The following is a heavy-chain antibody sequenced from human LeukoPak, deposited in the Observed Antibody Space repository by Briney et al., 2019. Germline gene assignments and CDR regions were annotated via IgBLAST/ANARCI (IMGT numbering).Heavy chain of an antibody. CDR1: GFTFDDYA. CDR3: AKDAFSSVTTDWS. D-gene: IGHD4-17*01. Sequence: GGSLTLSCAASGFTFDDYAMHWVRQPPGKGLEWVSGISCNGGSIGYADSVKGRFIISRDNGKNSLYLRMNSLRAADTSLYYCAKDAFSSVTTDWSWGQGTLVTVSS. CDR2: ISCNGGSI. V-gene: IGHV3-9*01. J-gene: IGHJ5*02.